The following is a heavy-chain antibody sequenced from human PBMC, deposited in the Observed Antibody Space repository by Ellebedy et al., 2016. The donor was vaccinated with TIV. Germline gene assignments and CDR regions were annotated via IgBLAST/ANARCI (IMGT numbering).Heavy chain of an antibody. J-gene: IGHJ4*02. Sequence: MPSETLSLTCTVSGGSVSSSVYSWTWIRQPPGKGLEWIGYISYGGVTSYNPSLESRVTILMDTSKSQFSLALTAVTAADTAVYFCAREAALKSNRLLDSWGQGILVTVSS. CDR3: AREAALKSNRLLDS. V-gene: IGHV4-61*08. CDR2: ISYGGVT. CDR1: GGSVSSSVYS. D-gene: IGHD5-12*01.